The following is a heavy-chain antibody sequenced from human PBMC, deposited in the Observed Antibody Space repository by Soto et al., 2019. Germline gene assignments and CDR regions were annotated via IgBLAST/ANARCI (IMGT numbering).Heavy chain of an antibody. V-gene: IGHV1-69*01. Sequence: QVHLVQSGAELRNPGSSVKVSCKGLGGTFNSDAISWVRQAPGRGLEWLGGIIPVIGESNYAQRFQGRVTITADESINTAYLELSSVRPEDTAVYYCARVQSYDSLTGSPPSDGMDVWGQGTTVTVSS. CDR1: GGTFNSDA. CDR3: ARVQSYDSLTGSPPSDGMDV. D-gene: IGHD3-9*01. CDR2: IIPVIGES. J-gene: IGHJ6*02.